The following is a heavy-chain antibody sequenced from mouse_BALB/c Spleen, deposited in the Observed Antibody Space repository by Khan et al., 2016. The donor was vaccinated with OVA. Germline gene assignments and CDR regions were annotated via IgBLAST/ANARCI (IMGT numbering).Heavy chain of an antibody. CDR1: GFNIKDYY. CDR2: IDPENDNT. Sequence: VQLQQPGAELVRPGALVKLSCKASGFNIKDYYIHWVKQRPEQGLEWIGWIDPENDNTIYDPKFQGKASITAATSSNTAYLQLSSLTSKDTAVYYCARSGYEAWFPYWGQGTLVTVSA. D-gene: IGHD3-1*01. CDR3: ARSGYEAWFPY. V-gene: IGHV14-1*02. J-gene: IGHJ3*01.